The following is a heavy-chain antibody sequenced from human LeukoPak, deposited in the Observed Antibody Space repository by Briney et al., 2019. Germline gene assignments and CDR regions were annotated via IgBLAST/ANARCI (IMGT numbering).Heavy chain of an antibody. V-gene: IGHV3-23*01. J-gene: IGHJ4*02. CDR2: ISGSGGSI. CDR3: VKDSSSGSYFDY. Sequence: GGSLRLSCAASGFTFSSYAMTWVRQAPGKGLEWVSAISGSGGSIYYADSVKGRFTISRDNSRNTLNLQMSSLRVEDTAVYYCVKDSSSGSYFDYWGQGTLVTVSS. D-gene: IGHD3-10*01. CDR1: GFTFSSYA.